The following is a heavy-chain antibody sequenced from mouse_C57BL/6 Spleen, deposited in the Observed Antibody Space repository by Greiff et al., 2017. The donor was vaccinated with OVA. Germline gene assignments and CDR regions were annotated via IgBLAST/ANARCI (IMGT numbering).Heavy chain of an antibody. CDR3: ARHEGSGYYFDY. D-gene: IGHD3-2*02. V-gene: IGHV5-6*01. CDR2: ISSGGSYT. CDR1: GFTFSSYG. Sequence: EVMLVESGGDLVKPGGSLKLSCAASGFTFSSYGMSWVRQTPDKRLEWVATISSGGSYTYYPDSVKGRFTISRDNAKNTLYLQMSSLKSEDTAMYYCARHEGSGYYFDYWGQGTTLTVSS. J-gene: IGHJ2*01.